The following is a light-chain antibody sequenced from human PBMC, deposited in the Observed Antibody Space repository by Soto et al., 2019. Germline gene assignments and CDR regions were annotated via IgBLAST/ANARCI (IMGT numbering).Light chain of an antibody. Sequence: DIQMTQSPSSLSASIGDRVTLTCRASQDISHFLAWYQQRPGKVPTLLIYGASTLQSGVPSRFSGTGSGTDFTLTISSLQPEDVATYYCLKDNKDAPGMFGQGTKVEI. V-gene: IGKV1-27*01. CDR3: LKDNKDAPGM. J-gene: IGKJ1*01. CDR1: QDISHF. CDR2: GAS.